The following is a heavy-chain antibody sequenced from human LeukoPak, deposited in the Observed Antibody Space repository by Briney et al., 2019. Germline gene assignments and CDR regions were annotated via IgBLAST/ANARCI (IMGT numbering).Heavy chain of an antibody. CDR3: ARDYAYYDFWSVYYDQGVFDY. Sequence: GGSLRLSCAASGFTFDDYGMSWVRQAPGKGLEWVANIKQDGSEKYYVDSVKGRFTISRDNAKNSLYLQMNSLRAEDTAVYYCARDYAYYDFWSVYYDQGVFDYWGQGTLATVSS. D-gene: IGHD3-3*01. J-gene: IGHJ4*02. CDR1: GFTFDDYG. V-gene: IGHV3-7*01. CDR2: IKQDGSEK.